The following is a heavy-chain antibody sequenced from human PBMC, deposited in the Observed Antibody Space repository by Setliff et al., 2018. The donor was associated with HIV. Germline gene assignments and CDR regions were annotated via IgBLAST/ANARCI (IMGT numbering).Heavy chain of an antibody. V-gene: IGHV1-24*01. J-gene: IGHJ3*02. D-gene: IGHD3-10*01. Sequence: GSVKVSCKVSGYTLTKLSIHWVRQAPGKGLEWLGGFDPEKGETVYAQKLQGRVTMTDDTSTDTAYMELSSLRSEDTAVYFCWFGEPVGPFDIWGQGTRVTVSS. CDR1: GYTLTKLS. CDR2: FDPEKGET. CDR3: WFGEPVGPFDI.